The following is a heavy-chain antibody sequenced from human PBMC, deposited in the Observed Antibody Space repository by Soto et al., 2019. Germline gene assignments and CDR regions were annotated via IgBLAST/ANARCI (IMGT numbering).Heavy chain of an antibody. D-gene: IGHD3-3*01. CDR3: ARHYYDFWSGSVPPDY. J-gene: IGHJ4*02. CDR1: GFTFSSYG. V-gene: IGHV3-33*01. Sequence: QVQLVESGGGVVQPGRSLRLSCAASGFTFSSYGMHWVRQAPGKGLEWVAVIWYDGSNKYYADSVKGRFTISRDNSKNTLYLQMNSLRAEDTAVYYCARHYYDFWSGSVPPDYWGQGTLVTVSS. CDR2: IWYDGSNK.